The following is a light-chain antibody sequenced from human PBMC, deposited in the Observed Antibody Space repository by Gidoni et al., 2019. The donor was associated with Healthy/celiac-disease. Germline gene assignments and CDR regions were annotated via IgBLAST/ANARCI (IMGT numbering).Light chain of an antibody. CDR1: SSNLGSNT. CDR3: AAWDDSLNGYV. Sequence: QSVLTQPPSASGTPGQRVTISCSGSSSNLGSNTVHWYQQLPGTAPKLLIYSNNQRPSGGPDRFSGSKSGTSASLAISGLQSEDEADYYCAAWDDSLNGYVFGTGTKVTVL. CDR2: SNN. V-gene: IGLV1-44*01. J-gene: IGLJ1*01.